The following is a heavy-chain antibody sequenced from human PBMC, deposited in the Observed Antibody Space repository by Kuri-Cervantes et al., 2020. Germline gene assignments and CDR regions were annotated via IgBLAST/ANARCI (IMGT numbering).Heavy chain of an antibody. CDR2: MSGGGST. V-gene: IGHV3-69-1*01. CDR1: GFIFENFV. CDR3: ARRGTMSEGGYFDL. Sequence: GESLKISCVASGFIFENFVMTWVRQAPGKGLEWVSAMSGGGSTFYADSVKGRFTISRDNAKNSLYLQMNSLRAEDTAVYYCARRGTMSEGGYFDLWGRGTLVTVSS. D-gene: IGHD2-2*01. J-gene: IGHJ2*01.